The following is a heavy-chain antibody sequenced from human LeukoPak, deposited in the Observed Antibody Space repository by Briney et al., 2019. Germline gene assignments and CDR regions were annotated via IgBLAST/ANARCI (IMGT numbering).Heavy chain of an antibody. D-gene: IGHD6-19*01. CDR1: GFTLSSYA. CDR2: INHSGST. J-gene: IGHJ4*02. Sequence: PGGSLRLSCAASGFTLSSYAMSWIRQPPGKGLEWIGEINHSGSTNYNPSLKSRVTISVDTSKNQFSLKLSSVTAADTAVYYCARGGERWLVRHYFDYWGQGTLVTVSS. CDR3: ARGGERWLVRHYFDY. V-gene: IGHV4-34*01.